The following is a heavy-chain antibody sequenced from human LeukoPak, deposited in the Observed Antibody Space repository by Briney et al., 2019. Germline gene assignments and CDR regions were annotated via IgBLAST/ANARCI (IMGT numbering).Heavy chain of an antibody. D-gene: IGHD5-12*01. V-gene: IGHV3-30*03. CDR2: ISYDGSNK. CDR3: AREMGLNIVATFGY. CDR1: GFTFSSYG. Sequence: GRSLRLSCAASGFTFSSYGMHWVRQAPGKGLEWVAVISYDGSNKYYADSVQGRFIISRDNSKNTLYLQMNSLRAEDTAVYYCAREMGLNIVATFGYWGQGTLVTVSS. J-gene: IGHJ4*02.